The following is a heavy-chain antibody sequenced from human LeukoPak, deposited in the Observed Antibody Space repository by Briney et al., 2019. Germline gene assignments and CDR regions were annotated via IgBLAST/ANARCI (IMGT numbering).Heavy chain of an antibody. CDR1: GYTFTGYY. V-gene: IGHV1-8*03. J-gene: IGHJ4*02. CDR2: VNPNSGDT. Sequence: ASVKVSCKASGYTFTGYYIHWVRQAPGRGPEWMGWVNPNSGDTGSPQNFQGRVTITRNSSINTAYMELSSLTSEDTAVYYCAKSHDYSNYIFEFWGQGTLVTVSS. CDR3: AKSHDYSNYIFEF. D-gene: IGHD4-11*01.